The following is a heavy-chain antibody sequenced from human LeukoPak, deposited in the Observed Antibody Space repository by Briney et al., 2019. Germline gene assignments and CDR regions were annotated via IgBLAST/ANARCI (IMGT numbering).Heavy chain of an antibody. CDR2: ISSSSSYI. CDR3: ARDIPVAGPPFDY. V-gene: IGHV3-21*01. CDR1: GFTFSSYS. Sequence: GGSLRLSCAASGFTFSSYSMNWVRQAPGKGLEWVSSISSSSSYIYYADSVKGRFTISRDNAKNSLYPQMNSLRAEDTAVYYCARDIPVAGPPFDYWGQGTLVNVSS. D-gene: IGHD6-19*01. J-gene: IGHJ4*02.